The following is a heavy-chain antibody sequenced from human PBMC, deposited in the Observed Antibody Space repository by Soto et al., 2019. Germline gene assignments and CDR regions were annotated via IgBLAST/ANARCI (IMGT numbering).Heavy chain of an antibody. D-gene: IGHD3-3*01. V-gene: IGHV3-11*01. CDR2: ISSSGSTI. J-gene: IGHJ5*02. CDR3: ARSGDAYFWSGYFWFDP. Sequence: GGSLRLSCAASGFTFSDYYMSWIRQAPGKGLEWVSYISSSGSTIYYADSVKGRFTISRDNAKNSLYLQMNSLRAEDSAVYYCARSGDAYFWSGYFWFDPWGQGTLVTVSS. CDR1: GFTFSDYY.